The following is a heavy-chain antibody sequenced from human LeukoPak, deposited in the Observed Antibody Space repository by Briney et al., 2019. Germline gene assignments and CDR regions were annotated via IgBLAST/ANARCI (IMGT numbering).Heavy chain of an antibody. Sequence: ASVKVSCKASGGTFSSYAISWVRQAPGQGLEWMGGIIPIFGTANYAQKFQGRVTITTDESTSTAYMELSSLRSEDTAVYYCARSPLDPRSPRWNYQATALDDYWGQGTLVTVSS. CDR3: ARSPLDPRSPRWNYQATALDDY. J-gene: IGHJ4*02. CDR1: GGTFSSYA. CDR2: IIPIFGTA. V-gene: IGHV1-69*05. D-gene: IGHD1-7*01.